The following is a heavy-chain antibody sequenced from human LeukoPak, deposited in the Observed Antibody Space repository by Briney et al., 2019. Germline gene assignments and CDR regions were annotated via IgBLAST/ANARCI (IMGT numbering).Heavy chain of an antibody. CDR3: ARVVGASYEFRGVIITGDYFDY. V-gene: IGHV1-2*02. CDR2: INPNSGGT. Sequence: GASVKVSCKASGYTFTGYYMHWVRQAPGQGLEWMGWINPNSGGTNYAQKFQGRVTMTRDTSISTAYMELSRLRSDDTAVYYCARVVGASYEFRGVIITGDYFDYWGQGTLVTVSS. J-gene: IGHJ4*02. D-gene: IGHD3-10*01. CDR1: GYTFTGYY.